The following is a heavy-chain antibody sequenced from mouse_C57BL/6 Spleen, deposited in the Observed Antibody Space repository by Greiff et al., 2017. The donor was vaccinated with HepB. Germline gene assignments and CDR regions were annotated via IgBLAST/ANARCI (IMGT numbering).Heavy chain of an antibody. CDR1: GFNIKDDY. V-gene: IGHV14-4*01. CDR2: IDPENGDT. Sequence: EVQRVESGAELVRPGASVKLSCTASGFNIKDDYMHWVKQRPEQGLEWIGWIDPENGDTEYASKFQGKATITADTSSNTAYLQLSSLTSEDTAVYYCTPFTTVVATDNSAWFAYWGQGTLVTVSA. D-gene: IGHD1-1*01. J-gene: IGHJ3*01. CDR3: TPFTTVVATDNSAWFAY.